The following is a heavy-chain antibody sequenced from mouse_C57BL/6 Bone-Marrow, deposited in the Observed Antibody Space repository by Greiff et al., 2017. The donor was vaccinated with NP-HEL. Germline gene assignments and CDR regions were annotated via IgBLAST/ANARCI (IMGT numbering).Heavy chain of an antibody. Sequence: VQLQQSGPVLVKPGASVKMSCKASGYTFTDYYMNWVKQSHGKSLEWIGVINPYNGGTSYNQKFKGKATLTVDKSSSTAYMELNSLTSEDSAVYYCARDGSSYDDYWGQGTTLTVSS. V-gene: IGHV1-19*01. CDR3: ARDGSSYDDY. CDR1: GYTFTDYY. J-gene: IGHJ2*01. D-gene: IGHD1-1*01. CDR2: INPYNGGT.